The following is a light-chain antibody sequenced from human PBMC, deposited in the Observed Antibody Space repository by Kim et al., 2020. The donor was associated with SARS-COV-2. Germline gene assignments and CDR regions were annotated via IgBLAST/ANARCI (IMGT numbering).Light chain of an antibody. J-gene: IGLJ2*01. CDR3: SSYTSSSMV. Sequence: PGQSITISCTGTSSDVGGYNYVSWYQQHPGKAPKLMIYDVSNRPSGVSNRFSGSKSGNTASLTISGLQAEDEADYYCSSYTSSSMVFGGGTKLTVL. CDR2: DVS. CDR1: SSDVGGYNY. V-gene: IGLV2-14*03.